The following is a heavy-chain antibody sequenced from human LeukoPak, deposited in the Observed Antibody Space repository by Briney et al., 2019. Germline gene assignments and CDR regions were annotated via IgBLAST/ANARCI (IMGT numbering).Heavy chain of an antibody. CDR3: ARGSMLNDAFDI. D-gene: IGHD3-10*02. V-gene: IGHV3-64*01. CDR2: ISSNGGST. Sequence: PGGSLRLSCAASGFTFSSYAMHWVRQAPGEGLEYVSAISSNGGSTYYANSVKGRFTISRDNSKNTLYLQMGSLRAEDMAVYYCARGSMLNDAFDIWGQGTMVTVSS. J-gene: IGHJ3*02. CDR1: GFTFSSYA.